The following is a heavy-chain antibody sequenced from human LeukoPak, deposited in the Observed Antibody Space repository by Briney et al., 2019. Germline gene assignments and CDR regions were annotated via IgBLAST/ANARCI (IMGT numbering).Heavy chain of an antibody. CDR3: ARGDLYGSGSAEYYFDY. CDR1: GFIFSTYW. V-gene: IGHV3-7*05. D-gene: IGHD3-10*01. Sequence: GGSLRLSCAASGFIFSTYWMTWVRQAPGKGLEWVANIKHDGSEKNYVDSVKGRFTISRDNAKNSLYLQLNSLRAEDTAVYCCARGDLYGSGSAEYYFDYWGQGTLVTVCS. CDR2: IKHDGSEK. J-gene: IGHJ4*02.